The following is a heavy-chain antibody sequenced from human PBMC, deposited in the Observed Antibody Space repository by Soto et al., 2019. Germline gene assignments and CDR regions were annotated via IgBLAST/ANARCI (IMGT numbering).Heavy chain of an antibody. D-gene: IGHD3-10*01. CDR1: GFTFSSYW. CDR2: INFEGNTI. J-gene: IGHJ4*02. V-gene: IGHV3-74*01. CDR3: ARGGSWTYKLDY. Sequence: EVQLVESGGGLLQPGGSLRLSCAASGFTFSSYWMHWVRQTPGKGLVWVSRINFEGNTINYADSVKGRFTISRDNAKNTVYLQMNSLRAEDTAVYYCARGGSWTYKLDYWGQGTLVTVSS.